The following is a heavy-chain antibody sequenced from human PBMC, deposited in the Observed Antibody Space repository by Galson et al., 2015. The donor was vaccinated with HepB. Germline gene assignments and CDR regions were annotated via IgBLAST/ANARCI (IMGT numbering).Heavy chain of an antibody. CDR2: IIPIFGIA. CDR1: GGTFSSYA. J-gene: IGHJ4*02. D-gene: IGHD5-18*01. V-gene: IGHV1-69*01. Sequence: SGGTFSSYAISWVRQAPGQGLEWMGGIIPIFGIANYAQKFQGRVTITADESTSTAYMELSSLRSEDTAVYYCARDLSQRGYSYGTQDYWGQGTLVTVSS. CDR3: ARDLSQRGYSYGTQDY.